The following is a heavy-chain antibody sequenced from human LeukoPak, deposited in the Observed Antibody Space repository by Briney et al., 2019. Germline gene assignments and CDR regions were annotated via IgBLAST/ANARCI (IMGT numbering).Heavy chain of an antibody. CDR3: AKTHSSGEYFQH. CDR2: ISWNSGSI. V-gene: IGHV3-9*01. CDR1: GFTFDDYA. J-gene: IGHJ1*01. Sequence: GGSLRLSCAASGFTFDDYAMHWVRQAPGKGLEWVSGISWNSGSIGYADSVKGRFTISRDNAKNSLYLQMNSLRAEDTAVYYCAKTHSSGEYFQHWGQGTLVTVSS. D-gene: IGHD3-22*01.